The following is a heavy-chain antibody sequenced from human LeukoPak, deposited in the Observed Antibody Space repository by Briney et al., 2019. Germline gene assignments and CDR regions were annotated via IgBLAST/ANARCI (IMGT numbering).Heavy chain of an antibody. Sequence: QSGGSLRLSCAASRFTFSSYAMSWVRQAPGKGLEWVSVISSSGGTTYYADSVKGRFTISRDNSKNTLYLRLNSLRAEDTAVYYCAKRNSSGWYYSDYWGQGTLVTVSS. J-gene: IGHJ4*02. CDR3: AKRNSSGWYYSDY. CDR2: ISSSGGTT. V-gene: IGHV3-23*01. CDR1: RFTFSSYA. D-gene: IGHD6-19*01.